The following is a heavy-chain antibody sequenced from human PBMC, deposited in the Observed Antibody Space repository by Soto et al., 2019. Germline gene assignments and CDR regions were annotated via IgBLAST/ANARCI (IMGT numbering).Heavy chain of an antibody. CDR2: ISAGGGNT. CDR3: ANAGSVPLYGPVPFYN. D-gene: IGHD3-10*01. Sequence: PGGSLRLSCAASGFAFSSDAMSWVRQAPGKGLEWVSSISAGGGNTYYADSVKGRFTISRDNSKNTLYLQMNSLRAEDTAVYYCANAGSVPLYGPVPFYNWGQGTLLTVSS. J-gene: IGHJ4*02. V-gene: IGHV3-23*01. CDR1: GFAFSSDA.